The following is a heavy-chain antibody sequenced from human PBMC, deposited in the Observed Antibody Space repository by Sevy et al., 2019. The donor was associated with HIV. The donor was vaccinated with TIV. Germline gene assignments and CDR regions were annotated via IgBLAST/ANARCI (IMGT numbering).Heavy chain of an antibody. V-gene: IGHV3-23*01. CDR3: AKERGGGMDV. D-gene: IGHD3-16*01. CDR1: GFIFYNYA. Sequence: GGSLRLSCAASGFIFYNYAMNWVRQAPGKGLEWVSTIFRSGDTTYYADSVKGRFTISRDNSKNTLYLQMNSLRAEDTAVYYCAKERGGGMDVWGQGTTVTVSS. J-gene: IGHJ6*02. CDR2: IFRSGDTT.